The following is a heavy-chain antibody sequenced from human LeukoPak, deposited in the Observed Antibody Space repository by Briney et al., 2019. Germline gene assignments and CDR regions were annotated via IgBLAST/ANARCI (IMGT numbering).Heavy chain of an antibody. CDR3: AINRPPWIVPAANETLGSHWFDP. D-gene: IGHD2-2*01. CDR1: GYSFTSYW. Sequence: GESLKISCKGSGYSFTSYWIGWVRQMPGKGLEWRGIIYPGDSDTRYSPSFQGQVTISADKSISTAYLQGSSLKASDTAMYYCAINRPPWIVPAANETLGSHWFDPWGQGTLVTVSS. V-gene: IGHV5-51*01. CDR2: IYPGDSDT. J-gene: IGHJ5*02.